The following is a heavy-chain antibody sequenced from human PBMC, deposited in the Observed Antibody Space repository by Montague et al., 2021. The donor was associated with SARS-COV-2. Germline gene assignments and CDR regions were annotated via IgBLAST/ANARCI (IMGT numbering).Heavy chain of an antibody. D-gene: IGHD3-22*01. CDR3: ARLKRYFDSSGSPSAFDF. V-gene: IGHV4-39*02. Sequence: SETRSLTCTVSGGSITNNIDYWAWIRQPPGKGLEWIGSIYYTGNTYYNPSLKSRVTIYVVTSKNHFTLKLSSVTAAETAVYYCARLKRYFDSSGSPSAFDFWGQGTKVTVSS. CDR2: IYYTGNT. J-gene: IGHJ3*01. CDR1: GGSITNNIDY.